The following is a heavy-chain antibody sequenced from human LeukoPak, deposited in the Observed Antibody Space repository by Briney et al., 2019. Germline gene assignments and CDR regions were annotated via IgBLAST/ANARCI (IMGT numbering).Heavy chain of an antibody. Sequence: GASVKVSCKASGGTFSSYAISWVRQAPGQGLEWMGGIIPIFGTANYAQKFQGRVTITADESTSTAYMELSSLRSEDTAVYYCARGLRYCSSTGCYLNIWGQGTMVTVSS. CDR3: ARGLRYCSSTGCYLNI. CDR2: IIPIFGTA. CDR1: GGTFSSYA. J-gene: IGHJ3*02. D-gene: IGHD2-2*01. V-gene: IGHV1-69*13.